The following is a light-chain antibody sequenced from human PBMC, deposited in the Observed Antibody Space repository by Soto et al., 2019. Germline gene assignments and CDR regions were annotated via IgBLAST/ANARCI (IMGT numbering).Light chain of an antibody. CDR3: QQRSNWPTWT. CDR2: DVS. CDR1: QSVTTY. V-gene: IGKV3-11*01. Sequence: ETVLTQSPATLSLSPGERATLSCRASQSVTTYLAWYQQKPGQAPRLLIYDVSNRATGIPARFSGSGSGTDFTLTISSLEPEDFAVYYCQQRSNWPTWTFGQGTKVDIK. J-gene: IGKJ1*01.